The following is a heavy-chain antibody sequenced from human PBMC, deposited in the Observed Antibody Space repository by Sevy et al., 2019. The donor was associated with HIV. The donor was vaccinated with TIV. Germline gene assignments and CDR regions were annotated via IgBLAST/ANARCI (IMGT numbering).Heavy chain of an antibody. Sequence: GGSLRLSCAASGFTFSSHEMSWVRQAPGKGLEWISYITRSGSSIYYADSVKGRFTISGDNAKNSLYLQMNSLRAEDTAVYYCARGWFDTWGQGTLVTVSS. V-gene: IGHV3-48*03. CDR1: GFTFSSHE. J-gene: IGHJ5*02. CDR2: ITRSGSSI. CDR3: ARGWFDT.